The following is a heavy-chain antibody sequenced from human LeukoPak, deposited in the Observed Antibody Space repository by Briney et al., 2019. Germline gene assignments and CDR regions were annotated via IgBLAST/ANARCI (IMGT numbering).Heavy chain of an antibody. CDR1: GGSISSGGYY. V-gene: IGHV4-31*03. CDR3: ARDLSGYSYASWFDP. CDR2: IYYSGST. J-gene: IGHJ5*02. Sequence: SQTLSLTCTVSGGSISSGGYYWSWIRQHPGKGLEWIGYIYYSGSTYYNPSLKSRVTISVDTSKNQFSLKLSSVTAADTAVYHCARDLSGYSYASWFDPWGQGTLVTVSS. D-gene: IGHD5-18*01.